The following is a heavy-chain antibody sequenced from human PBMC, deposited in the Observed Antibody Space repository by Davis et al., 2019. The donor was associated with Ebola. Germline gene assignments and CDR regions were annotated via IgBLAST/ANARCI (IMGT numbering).Heavy chain of an antibody. CDR2: IRSKANSYAT. J-gene: IGHJ6*02. V-gene: IGHV3-73*01. CDR3: TSTSDYYGSGSSLNYYYYGMDV. D-gene: IGHD3-10*01. CDR1: GFTFSGSA. Sequence: PGGSLRLSCAASGFTFSGSAMHWVRQASGKGLEWVGRIRSKANSYATAYAASVKGRFTISRDDSKNTAYLQMNSLKTEDTAVYYCTSTSDYYGSGSSLNYYYYGMDVWGQGTTATVSS.